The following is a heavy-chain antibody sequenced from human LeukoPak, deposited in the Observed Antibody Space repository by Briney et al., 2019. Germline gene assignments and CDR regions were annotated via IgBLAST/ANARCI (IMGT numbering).Heavy chain of an antibody. CDR3: ARDEHQYYYESSGRFDY. V-gene: IGHV3-7*04. CDR1: GFTFSYYW. D-gene: IGHD3-22*01. J-gene: IGHJ4*02. CDR2: IYKGGSAK. Sequence: GGSLRLSCAASGFTFSYYWMGWVRQAPGKGREWVAKIYKGGSAKYYIDSVRGRFTIPRDNTKNTLYMQMNSKRAEHTAVYYCARDEHQYYYESSGRFDYWGQGTLVTASA.